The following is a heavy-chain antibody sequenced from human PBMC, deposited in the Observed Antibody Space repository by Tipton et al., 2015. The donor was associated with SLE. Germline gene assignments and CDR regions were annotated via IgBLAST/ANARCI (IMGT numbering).Heavy chain of an antibody. Sequence: SLRLSCAASGFTFSGYSMNWVRQAPGKGLEWVSYISSSGNTIDYADSVRGRFTISRDNAKNSLYLQMTSLRAEDTAVYYCARARGYSYGYSDSWGQGTLVTVSS. CDR3: ARARGYSYGYSDS. CDR1: GFTFSGYS. J-gene: IGHJ4*02. V-gene: IGHV3-48*01. D-gene: IGHD5-18*01. CDR2: ISSSGNTI.